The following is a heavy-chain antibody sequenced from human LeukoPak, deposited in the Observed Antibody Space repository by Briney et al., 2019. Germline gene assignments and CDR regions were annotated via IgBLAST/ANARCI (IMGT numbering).Heavy chain of an antibody. CDR1: GFTFSSYA. CDR2: ISSSSSYI. V-gene: IGHV3-21*01. D-gene: IGHD3-3*01. Sequence: GGSLRLSCAASGFTFSSYAMHWVRQAPGKGLEWVSSISSSSSYIYYADSVKGRFTISRDNAKNSLYLQMNSLRAEDTAVYYCARDSFGVVIMDYYGMDVWGQGTTVTVSS. J-gene: IGHJ6*02. CDR3: ARDSFGVVIMDYYGMDV.